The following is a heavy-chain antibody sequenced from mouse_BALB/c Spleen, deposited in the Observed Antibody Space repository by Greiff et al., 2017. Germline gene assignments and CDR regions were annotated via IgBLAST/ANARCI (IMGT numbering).Heavy chain of an antibody. CDR1: GYSITSDYA. Sequence: EVQLVESGPGLVKPSQSLSLTCTVTGYSITSDYAWNWIRQFPGNKLEWMGYISYSGSTSYNPSLKSRISITRDTSKNQFFLQLNSVTTEDTATYYCARGITYWYFDVWGAGTTVTVSS. V-gene: IGHV3-2*02. D-gene: IGHD2-4*01. CDR2: ISYSGST. CDR3: ARGITYWYFDV. J-gene: IGHJ1*01.